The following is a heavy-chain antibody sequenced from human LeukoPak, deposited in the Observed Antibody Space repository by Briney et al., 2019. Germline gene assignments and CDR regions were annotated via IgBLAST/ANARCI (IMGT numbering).Heavy chain of an antibody. Sequence: RPGGSLRLSCAASGFTFDDYGMSWVRQAPGKGLEWVSGINWNGGSTGYADSVKGRFTISRDNAKNSLYLQMNSLRAEDTALYYCARAGEGQLHPKGPFDYWGQGTLVTVSS. CDR2: INWNGGST. CDR3: ARAGEGQLHPKGPFDY. J-gene: IGHJ4*02. CDR1: GFTFDDYG. D-gene: IGHD6-6*01. V-gene: IGHV3-20*04.